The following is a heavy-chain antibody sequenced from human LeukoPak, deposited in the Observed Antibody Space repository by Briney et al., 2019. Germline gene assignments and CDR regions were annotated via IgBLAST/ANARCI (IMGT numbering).Heavy chain of an antibody. V-gene: IGHV4-59*11. D-gene: IGHD3-3*01. J-gene: IGHJ4*02. CDR1: GASISSHY. CDR3: ASARGEGWSRYYPLFDY. CDR2: TYYRWST. Sequence: PSETLSLTCTVSGASISSHYWTWIRQPPGKRLEWIGYTYYRWSTYYNPSLESRVTISVDPSKNQFSLTLNSVDAADTAVYYCASARGEGWSRYYPLFDYWGQGTLATVSA.